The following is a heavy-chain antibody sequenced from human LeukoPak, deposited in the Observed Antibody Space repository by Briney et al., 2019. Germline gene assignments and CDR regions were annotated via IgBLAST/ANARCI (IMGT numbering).Heavy chain of an antibody. Sequence: GGSLRLSCAASGFSFSTYWMSWVRQAPGKGLEWVANIKQDGSDKYYVDSVKGRFTISRDNAKNSLFLQMNSLRAEDTAVYYCARVRCSSNSCFPDYWGQGTLVTVSS. V-gene: IGHV3-7*01. CDR3: ARVRCSSNSCFPDY. CDR1: GFSFSTYW. D-gene: IGHD2-2*01. J-gene: IGHJ4*02. CDR2: IKQDGSDK.